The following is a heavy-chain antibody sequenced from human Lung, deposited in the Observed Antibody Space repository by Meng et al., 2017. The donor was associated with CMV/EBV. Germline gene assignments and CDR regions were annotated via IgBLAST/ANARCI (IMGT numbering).Heavy chain of an antibody. Sequence: SCAASGFTVTRNWMTWVRQAPGKGLEWVANINEDGTDKNYLDSVKGRFTISRDNVKKSVYLQMNTLRGEDKAVYYCARPIEGIRETLDYWGQGTLVTVSS. D-gene: IGHD3-10*01. V-gene: IGHV3-7*01. CDR2: INEDGTDK. CDR1: GFTVTRNW. J-gene: IGHJ4*02. CDR3: ARPIEGIRETLDY.